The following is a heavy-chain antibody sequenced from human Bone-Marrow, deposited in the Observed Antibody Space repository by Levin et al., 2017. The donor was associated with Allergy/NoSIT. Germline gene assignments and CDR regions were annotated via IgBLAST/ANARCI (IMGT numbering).Heavy chain of an antibody. CDR1: GLAFNQYG. J-gene: IGHJ4*02. CDR2: ISHDANKI. Sequence: LSLTCVVSGLAFNQYGLHWVRQAPGKGLEWVAIISHDANKIYYTDSVKGRFTISRDNSKNTLFVQMDKLRIEDTAMYYCALGGSGGLDRWGQGTLVTVSS. D-gene: IGHD2-15*01. V-gene: IGHV3-30*03. CDR3: ALGGSGGLDR.